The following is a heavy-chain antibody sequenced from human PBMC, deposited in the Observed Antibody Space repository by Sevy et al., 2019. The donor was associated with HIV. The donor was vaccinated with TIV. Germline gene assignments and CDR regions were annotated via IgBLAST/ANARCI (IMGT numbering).Heavy chain of an antibody. J-gene: IGHJ4*02. CDR1: GFTFDDFA. Sequence: GGSLRLSCAASGFTFDDFAMHWVRQVPGKGLEWVSGLNWDSGSVAYADSVKGRLHISRDNAKNALFLQMNSLRAEDTALYYCAKDIGATGIAVVANWGQGIQVTVSS. CDR2: LNWDSGSV. CDR3: AKDIGATGIAVVAN. V-gene: IGHV3-9*01. D-gene: IGHD6-19*01.